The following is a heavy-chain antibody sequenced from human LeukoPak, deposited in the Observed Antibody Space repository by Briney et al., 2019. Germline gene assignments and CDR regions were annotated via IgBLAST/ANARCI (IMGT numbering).Heavy chain of an antibody. CDR1: GYTLTELS. CDR3: ATDLIAAAVFDY. CDR2: FDPEDGET. D-gene: IGHD6-13*01. V-gene: IGHV1-24*01. J-gene: IGHJ4*02. Sequence: ASVNVSFKVSGYTLTELSMHWVRQAPGKGLEWMGGFDPEDGETIYAQKFQGRVTMTEDTSTDTAYMELSSLRSEDTAVYYCATDLIAAAVFDYWGQGTLVTVSS.